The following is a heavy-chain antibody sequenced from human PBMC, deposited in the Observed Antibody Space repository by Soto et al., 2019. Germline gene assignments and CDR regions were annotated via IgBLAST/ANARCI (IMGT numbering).Heavy chain of an antibody. J-gene: IGHJ5*02. Sequence: SVKVSCKASGGTFDSYVISWLRQAPGQGLEWMGGIMPIFGTPNYAQKFRGRVTISADESTSTAYLELSSLTSDDTAVYYCARVHSSRIFYFVDPWGQGTLVTVSS. CDR1: GGTFDSYV. CDR3: ARVHSSRIFYFVDP. CDR2: IMPIFGTP. V-gene: IGHV1-69*13. D-gene: IGHD3-3*02.